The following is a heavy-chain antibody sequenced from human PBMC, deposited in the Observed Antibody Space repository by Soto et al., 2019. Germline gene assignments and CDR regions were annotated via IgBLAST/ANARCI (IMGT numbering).Heavy chain of an antibody. Sequence: QVQLVQSGAEVKRPGASVKVSCEASGYTFTTYDINWVRQASGQGLEWMGCVNPSSGNTVYAQKFHGRVTMTRDPSISTAYMELSSLKSDDTAIYYCATASMYIWNDHWGQGTLVTVSS. V-gene: IGHV1-8*02. CDR1: GYTFTTYD. CDR3: ATASMYIWNDH. J-gene: IGHJ5*02. CDR2: VNPSSGNT. D-gene: IGHD1-20*01.